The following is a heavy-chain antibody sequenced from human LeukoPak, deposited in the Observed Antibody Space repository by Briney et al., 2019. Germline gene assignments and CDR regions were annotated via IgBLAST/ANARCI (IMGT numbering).Heavy chain of an antibody. J-gene: IGHJ4*02. Sequence: RTSETLSLTCTVSGDSISSSSSYWGWIRQPPGKGLEWIGSIYYSGSTNYNPSLKSRVTISVDTSKNQFSLKLSSVTAADTAVYYCAATYGRDYWGQGTLVTVSS. CDR3: AATYGRDY. V-gene: IGHV4-39*07. CDR2: IYYSGST. CDR1: GDSISSSSSY. D-gene: IGHD2-8*01.